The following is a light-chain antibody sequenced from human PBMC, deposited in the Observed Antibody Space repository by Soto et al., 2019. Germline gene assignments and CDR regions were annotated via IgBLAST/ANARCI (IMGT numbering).Light chain of an antibody. V-gene: IGKV3-20*01. Sequence: EVVLTQSPGTLSLFPGERATLSCRASQSVSSSYLAWNQQKPGQAPRLLIFGASSRATGIPDRFSGSGSGTDFILTISRLEPEDFAVYYCQQYGNSLWTFGQGTKVEIK. CDR3: QQYGNSLWT. CDR2: GAS. J-gene: IGKJ1*01. CDR1: QSVSSSY.